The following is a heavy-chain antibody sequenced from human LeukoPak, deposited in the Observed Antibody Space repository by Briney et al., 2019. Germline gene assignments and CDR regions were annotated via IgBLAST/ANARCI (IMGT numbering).Heavy chain of an antibody. D-gene: IGHD5-18*01. J-gene: IGHJ4*02. V-gene: IGHV4-59*12. CDR3: ARARSGYSYGKFDY. CDR2: ISDIGSI. CDR1: GGSISSYY. Sequence: SETLSLTCTVSGGSISSYYWSWIRQPPGKGLEWIAYISDIGSINYNPSLKSRVTISLDTSKNQFSLKLSSVTAADTAVYYCARARSGYSYGKFDYWGQGTLVTVSS.